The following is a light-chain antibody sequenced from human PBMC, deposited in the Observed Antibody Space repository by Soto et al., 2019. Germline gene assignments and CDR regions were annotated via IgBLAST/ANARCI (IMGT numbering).Light chain of an antibody. V-gene: IGKV3-15*01. CDR3: QQYNNWTPWT. CDR1: KSVSSN. Sequence: IVMTQSPATLSVSPGERATLSCRASKSVSSNLAWYQQNPGQAPRLLISGASTRATGIPARFSGSGSGTEFTLTISSLQSEDFAVYYCQQYNNWTPWTFGQGTKVEIK. J-gene: IGKJ1*01. CDR2: GAS.